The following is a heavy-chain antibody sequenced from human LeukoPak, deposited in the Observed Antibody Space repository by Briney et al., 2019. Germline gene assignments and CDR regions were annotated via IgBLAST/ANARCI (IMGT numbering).Heavy chain of an antibody. CDR2: IYTSGST. Sequence: PSETLSLTCTVSGGSISSYYWSWIRQPAGKGLEWIGRIYTSGSTNYNPSLRSRVTISINTSKNQFSLRLSSVTAADMAVYYCARDNGDYWFDPWGQGTLVTVSS. J-gene: IGHJ5*02. CDR1: GGSISSYY. D-gene: IGHD4-17*01. V-gene: IGHV4-4*07. CDR3: ARDNGDYWFDP.